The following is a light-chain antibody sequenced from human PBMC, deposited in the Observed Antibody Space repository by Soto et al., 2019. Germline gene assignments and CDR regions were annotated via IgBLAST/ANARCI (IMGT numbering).Light chain of an antibody. Sequence: QSALTQPASVSGSPGQSITISCTGTSSDVGGYNYVSWYQQHPGKAPKLMIYAVSNRPSGVSNRFSGSKSGNTASLTISVLQAEDEDDYYCRSYTGSGTWVFGTGTKVTVL. CDR2: AVS. J-gene: IGLJ1*01. V-gene: IGLV2-14*01. CDR3: RSYTGSGTWV. CDR1: SSDVGGYNY.